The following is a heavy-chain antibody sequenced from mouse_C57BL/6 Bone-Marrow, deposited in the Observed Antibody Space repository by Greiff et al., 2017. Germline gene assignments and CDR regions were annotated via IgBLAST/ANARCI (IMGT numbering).Heavy chain of an antibody. Sequence: EVQGVESGGGLVKPGGSLKLSCAASGFTFSDYGMHWVRQAPEKGLEWVAYISSGSSTIYYAATVKGRFTISRDNAKNTLFLQMTSLRSEDTAMYYCARSLAYWGQGTLVTVSA. CDR1: GFTFSDYG. V-gene: IGHV5-17*01. CDR2: ISSGSSTI. J-gene: IGHJ3*01. CDR3: ARSLAY.